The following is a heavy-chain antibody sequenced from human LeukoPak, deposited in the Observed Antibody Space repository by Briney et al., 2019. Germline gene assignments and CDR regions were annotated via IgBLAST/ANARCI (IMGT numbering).Heavy chain of an antibody. CDR1: GGSISSYY. Sequence: SETLSLTCTVSGGSISSYYWSWIRQPPGKGLEWIGYIYYSGSTNYNPSLKSRVTISVDTSRNQFSLRLSSVTAADTADYYCARAQGNGLIDFWGQGTLVTVSS. V-gene: IGHV4-59*08. J-gene: IGHJ4*02. D-gene: IGHD3/OR15-3a*01. CDR2: IYYSGST. CDR3: ARAQGNGLIDF.